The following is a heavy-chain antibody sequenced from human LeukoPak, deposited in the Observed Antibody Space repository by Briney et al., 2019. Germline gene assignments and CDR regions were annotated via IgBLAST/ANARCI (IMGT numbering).Heavy chain of an antibody. CDR2: IYHSGNT. Sequence: SETLSLTCTVSGYSISSGYYWGWIRQPPGKGLEWLGSIYHSGNTYYNPSLKSRVTMSVDTSKNQFSLQLNSLTAADTAVYYCARDLRMGGPWRQFDYWGQGTLVTVSS. CDR1: GYSISSGYY. J-gene: IGHJ4*02. CDR3: ARDLRMGGPWRQFDY. D-gene: IGHD3-16*01. V-gene: IGHV4-38-2*02.